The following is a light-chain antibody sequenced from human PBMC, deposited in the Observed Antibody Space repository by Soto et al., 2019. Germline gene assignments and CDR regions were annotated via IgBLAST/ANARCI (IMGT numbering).Light chain of an antibody. J-gene: IGLJ7*01. V-gene: IGLV1-47*01. CDR2: RNN. CDR3: AAWDDSLSGAV. Sequence: QTVVTQPPSASGTPGQRVTISCSGSSSNIGSNYVYWYQQLPGTAPKLLIYRNNQRPSGVPDRFSGSKSGTSASLAISGLRSEDEADYYCAAWDDSLSGAVFGVGTQLTVL. CDR1: SSNIGSNY.